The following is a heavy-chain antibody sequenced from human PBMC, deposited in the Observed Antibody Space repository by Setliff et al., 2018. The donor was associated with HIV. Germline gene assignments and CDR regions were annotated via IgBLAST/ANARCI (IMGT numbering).Heavy chain of an antibody. CDR2: INHSGST. CDR3: ARSQVSGTYPIDY. V-gene: IGHV4-34*01. CDR1: GGSLSGYY. D-gene: IGHD3-10*01. J-gene: IGHJ4*02. Sequence: SETLSLTCAVYGGSLSGYYWSWIRQPPGKGLEWFGEINHSGSTNYNPSLKSRVTISVDTSKNQFSLKVSSATAADTAVYYCARSQVSGTYPIDYWGQGTLVTVSS.